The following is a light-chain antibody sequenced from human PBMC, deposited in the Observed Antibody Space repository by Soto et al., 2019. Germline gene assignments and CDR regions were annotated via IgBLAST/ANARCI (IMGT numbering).Light chain of an antibody. J-gene: IGKJ3*01. CDR3: QQRSDWPPLT. CDR2: DAS. CDR1: QSVSNY. Sequence: EIVLTQSPATLSLSPGERATLSCRASQSVSNYLAWYQQKPGQAPRLLIYDASNRATGIPPRFSGSGSGTDCTLTISSLEPEDFAVYYCQQRSDWPPLTFGPGTKVDIK. V-gene: IGKV3-11*01.